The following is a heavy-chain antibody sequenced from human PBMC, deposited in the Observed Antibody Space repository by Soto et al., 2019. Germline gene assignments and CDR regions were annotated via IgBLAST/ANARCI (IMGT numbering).Heavy chain of an antibody. CDR2: MNPNSGNT. V-gene: IGHV1-8*01. CDR1: GYTFTSYD. Sequence: QVQLVQSGAEVKKPGASVKVSCKASGYTFTSYDINCVRQATGQGLEWMGWMNPNSGNTGYAQKFQGRVTMTRNTSISTAYMELSSLRSEDTAVYYCAREYGDYVYYYYGMDLWGQGTTVTVSS. D-gene: IGHD4-17*01. CDR3: AREYGDYVYYYYGMDL. J-gene: IGHJ6*02.